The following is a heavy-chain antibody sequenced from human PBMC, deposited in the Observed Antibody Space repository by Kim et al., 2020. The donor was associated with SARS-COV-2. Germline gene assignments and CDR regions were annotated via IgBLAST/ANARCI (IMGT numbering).Heavy chain of an antibody. D-gene: IGHD6-19*01. Sequence: KGLEGIGSIYPSGSTYYNPSLESRVVVSVDKTKNRFSLNLRSVTASDRGVYFCAGQYSSGWYGLTYFDYWGQGPLITVSS. V-gene: IGHV4-39*01. CDR3: AGQYSSGWYGLTYFDY. CDR2: IYPSGST. J-gene: IGHJ4*02.